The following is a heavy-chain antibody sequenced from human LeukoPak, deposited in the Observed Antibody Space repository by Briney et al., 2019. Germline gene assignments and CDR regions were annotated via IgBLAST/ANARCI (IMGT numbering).Heavy chain of an antibody. CDR1: GFTFSSYA. CDR2: ISYDGSNK. J-gene: IGHJ5*02. CDR3: AKDEQWLVRGWFDP. Sequence: GRSLRLSCAASGFTFSSYAMHWVRQAPGKGLEWVAVISYDGSNKYYADSVKGRFTISRDNSKNTLYLQMNSLRAEDTAVYYCAKDEQWLVRGWFDPWGQGTLVTVSS. D-gene: IGHD6-19*01. V-gene: IGHV3-30*07.